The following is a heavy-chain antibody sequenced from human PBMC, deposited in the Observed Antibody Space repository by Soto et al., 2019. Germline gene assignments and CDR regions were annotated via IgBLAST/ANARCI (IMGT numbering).Heavy chain of an antibody. CDR1: GGTFSNNA. J-gene: IGHJ4*02. D-gene: IGHD2-2*01. Sequence: QVQLVQSGAEVKKPGSSVKVSCKGPGGTFSNNAISWVRHAPGQGLEWMGRIIPLLGITNYAQKCQCRVTITADIFTGTSYMELSSLRSEDTAVYYCASLPRGYCTTSSCFGYFAYWGQGTQVTVSS. CDR3: ASLPRGYCTTSSCFGYFAY. V-gene: IGHV1-69*02. CDR2: IIPLLGIT.